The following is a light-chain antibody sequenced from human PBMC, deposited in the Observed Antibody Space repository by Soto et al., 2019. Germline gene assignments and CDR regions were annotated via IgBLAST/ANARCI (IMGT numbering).Light chain of an antibody. CDR3: QQYYSYSRT. J-gene: IGKJ1*01. CDR1: QTVSSW. CDR2: DVS. V-gene: IGKV1-5*01. Sequence: DIQMTQSPSTLSASEGDRVTITCRASQTVSSWLAWYQQKPGKAPKLLIYDVSSLESGVPSRFSGSGSGTEFTLTISSLQPDDFATYYCQQYYSYSRTFGQGTKVDIK.